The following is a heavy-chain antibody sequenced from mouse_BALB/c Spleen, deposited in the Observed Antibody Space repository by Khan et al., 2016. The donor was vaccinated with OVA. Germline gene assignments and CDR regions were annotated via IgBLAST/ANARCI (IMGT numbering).Heavy chain of an antibody. J-gene: IGHJ4*01. CDR1: GYAFTNYG. Sequence: QIQLVQSGPELKKPGETVKISCKSSGYAFTNYGMNWARQAPGKDLKWMGWINTYTGEPTYSTDFKGRFAFSLETSASTAYLQINNLKKKDTATYFCARVGYSGTMDYWGQGTSVTVSS. CDR2: INTYTGEP. V-gene: IGHV9-3-1*01. CDR3: ARVGYSGTMDY. D-gene: IGHD2-3*01.